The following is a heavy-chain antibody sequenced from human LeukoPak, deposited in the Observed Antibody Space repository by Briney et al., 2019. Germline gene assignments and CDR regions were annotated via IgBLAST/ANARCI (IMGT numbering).Heavy chain of an antibody. CDR3: ARVHRPYNIGLMDY. CDR2: ISGYNDNT. CDR1: GFTFRDYA. D-gene: IGHD6-25*01. V-gene: IGHV1-18*01. J-gene: IGHJ4*02. Sequence: ASVRVSCKTSGFTFRDYAIGWVRHVPGQGLEWMGWISGYNDNTNFAQRLQDRISMATDTSTDTAYMTLRSLRSDDTAVYFCARVHRPYNIGLMDYWGQGIQITVSS.